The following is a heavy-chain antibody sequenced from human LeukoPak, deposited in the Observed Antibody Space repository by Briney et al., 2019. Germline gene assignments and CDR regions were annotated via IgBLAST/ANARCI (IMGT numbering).Heavy chain of an antibody. Sequence: SETLSLTCTVSGGSISRSTYYWGWIRQPPGKRLEWIGSIYYSGSTNYNPSLKSRVTMSMDKSNNQFSLQLTSVTAADTAIYYCTRPYYYYMDVWGKGATVTVSS. CDR2: IYYSGST. CDR1: GGSISRSTYY. CDR3: TRPYYYYMDV. J-gene: IGHJ6*03. V-gene: IGHV4-39*07.